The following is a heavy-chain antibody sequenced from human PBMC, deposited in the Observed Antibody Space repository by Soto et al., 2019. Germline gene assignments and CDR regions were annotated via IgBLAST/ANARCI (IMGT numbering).Heavy chain of an antibody. D-gene: IGHD3-10*01. J-gene: IGHJ4*02. Sequence: QVQLVESGGGVVQPGKSLRLSCAGSGFTFSSYGMDWFRQAPGKGLEWVAAISYDGSNKYYADSVKGRFTISRDNSKNTLYLQMSSLRADDTAVYYCAKDRMGAGVRGYFDYWGQGTLVTVSS. CDR2: ISYDGSNK. CDR3: AKDRMGAGVRGYFDY. V-gene: IGHV3-30*18. CDR1: GFTFSSYG.